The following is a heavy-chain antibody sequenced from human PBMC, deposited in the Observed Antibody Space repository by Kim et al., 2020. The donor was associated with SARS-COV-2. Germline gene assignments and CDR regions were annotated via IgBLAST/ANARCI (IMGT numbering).Heavy chain of an antibody. CDR2: RNSSSYI. J-gene: IGHJ4*02. V-gene: IGHV3-21*01. Sequence: RNSSSYIYYADSVKGRFAISRDNARNSLYLQMNSLRAEDTAVYYGARPYYWGQGTLVTVSS. CDR3: ARPYY.